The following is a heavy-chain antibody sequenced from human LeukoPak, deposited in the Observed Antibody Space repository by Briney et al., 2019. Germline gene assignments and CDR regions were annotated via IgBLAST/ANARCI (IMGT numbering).Heavy chain of an antibody. CDR3: AKEFSLRYFDWLFAL. CDR2: ISYDGSNK. J-gene: IGHJ4*02. V-gene: IGHV3-30*04. D-gene: IGHD3-9*01. Sequence: PGGSLRLSCAASGFTFSSYAMHWVRQAPGKGLEWVAVISYDGSNKYYADSVKGRFTISRDNSKNTLYLQMNSLRAEDTAVYYCAKEFSLRYFDWLFALWGQGTLVTVSS. CDR1: GFTFSSYA.